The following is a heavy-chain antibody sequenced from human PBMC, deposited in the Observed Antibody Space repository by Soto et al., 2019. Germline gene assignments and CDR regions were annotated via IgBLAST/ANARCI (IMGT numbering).Heavy chain of an antibody. D-gene: IGHD2-15*01. CDR2: ISGSGGA. J-gene: IGHJ4*02. V-gene: IGHV3-23*01. CDR1: GFTFSSYG. CDR3: AKEKAEIGGPLFEY. Sequence: EVELLDSGGGLVQPGGSLRLSCAASGFTFSSYGMSWVRQAPGKSLEWVSGISGSGGAYYADSVKGRFTISRDNSKNTLFLQMNSLRAEDTAVYYCAKEKAEIGGPLFEYWGQGTLVTVSS.